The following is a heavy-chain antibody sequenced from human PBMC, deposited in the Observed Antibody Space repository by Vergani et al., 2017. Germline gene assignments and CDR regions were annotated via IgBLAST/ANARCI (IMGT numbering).Heavy chain of an antibody. CDR2: ISPGASTV. CDR1: GFKFSDHY. V-gene: IGHV3-11*04. J-gene: IGHJ6*02. Sequence: LEESGGGSVKPGGSLRLSCAASGFKFSDHYMSWIRHAPGKGLEWVSHISPGASTVSYTDSVTGRFTVSRDNDNNSLTLDMTTLRVENTAVYYCAKNPGISTTRHDYAMDVWGQGTTVTVSS. D-gene: IGHD1-1*01. CDR3: AKNPGISTTRHDYAMDV.